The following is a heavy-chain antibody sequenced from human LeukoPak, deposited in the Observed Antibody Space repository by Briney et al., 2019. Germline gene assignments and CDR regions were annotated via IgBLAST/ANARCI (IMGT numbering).Heavy chain of an antibody. V-gene: IGHV4-34*01. CDR1: GGSFSGYY. Sequence: PSETLSLTCAVYGGSFSGYYWSWIRQPPGKGLEWIGEINHSGSTNYNPSLKSRVTISVDTSKNQFSLKLSSVTAADTAVYYCARGVGDYDAFDIWGQGAMVTVSS. J-gene: IGHJ3*02. D-gene: IGHD4-17*01. CDR3: ARGVGDYDAFDI. CDR2: INHSGST.